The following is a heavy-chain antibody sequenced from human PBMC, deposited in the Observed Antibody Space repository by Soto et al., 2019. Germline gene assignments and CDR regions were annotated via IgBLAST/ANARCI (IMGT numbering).Heavy chain of an antibody. CDR2: ISWNSGSI. D-gene: IGHD3-3*01. V-gene: IGHV3-9*01. J-gene: IGHJ6*03. CDR3: AKDTRTSTLYDFWSGYYYLGPGYYYYMDV. CDR1: GFTFDDYA. Sequence: EVQLVESGGGLVQPGRSLRLSCAASGFTFDDYAMHWVRQAPGKGLEWVSGISWNSGSIGYADSVKGRFTISRDNAKNSLYLQMNSLRAEDTALYYCAKDTRTSTLYDFWSGYYYLGPGYYYYMDVWGKGTTVTVSS.